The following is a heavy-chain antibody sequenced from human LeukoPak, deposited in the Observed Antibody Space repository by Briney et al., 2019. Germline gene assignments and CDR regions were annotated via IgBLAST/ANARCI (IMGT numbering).Heavy chain of an antibody. CDR1: GGTFSSYA. Sequence: SVKVSCKASGGTFSSYAISWVRQAPGQGLEWMGGIIPIFGTANYAQKFQGRVTITADESTSTAYMELSSLRSEDTAVYYCARGPYYYDPIDYWGQGTLVTVSS. D-gene: IGHD3-22*01. CDR2: IIPIFGTA. J-gene: IGHJ4*02. V-gene: IGHV1-69*01. CDR3: ARGPYYYDPIDY.